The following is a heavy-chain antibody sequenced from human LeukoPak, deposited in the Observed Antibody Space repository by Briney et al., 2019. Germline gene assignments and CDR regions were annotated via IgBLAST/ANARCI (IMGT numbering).Heavy chain of an antibody. CDR2: INPNNGDT. J-gene: IGHJ4*02. V-gene: IGHV1-2*02. CDR1: GYTFSGSY. D-gene: IGHD2-21*01. Sequence: ASVKVSCKTSGYTFSGSYIHWVRQVPGQGLEWMGWINPNNGDTQSAPKFQGRVAMTRVTSINTAYMEVSGLTPDDTAIYFCAKRGGALSHWGQGTPVTVTS. CDR3: AKRGGALSH.